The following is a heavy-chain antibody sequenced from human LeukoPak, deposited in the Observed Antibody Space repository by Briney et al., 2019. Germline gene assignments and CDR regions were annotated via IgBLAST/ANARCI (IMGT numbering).Heavy chain of an antibody. Sequence: ASVKVSCKASGYTFTSYGISWVRQAPGQGLEWRGWISAYNGNTNYAQKLQGRVTMTTDTSTSTAYMELRSLRSDDTAVYYCAGATTAYYYYGMDVWGQGTTVTVSS. CDR2: ISAYNGNT. J-gene: IGHJ6*02. CDR1: GYTFTSYG. D-gene: IGHD1-26*01. V-gene: IGHV1-18*01. CDR3: AGATTAYYYYGMDV.